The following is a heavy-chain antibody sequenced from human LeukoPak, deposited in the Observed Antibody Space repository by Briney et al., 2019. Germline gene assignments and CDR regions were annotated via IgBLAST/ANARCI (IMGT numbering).Heavy chain of an antibody. D-gene: IGHD3-22*01. Sequence: SETLSLTCAVSGGSVNSGGFSWTWIRRPPGKGLEWIGYVYHTGNMYFNPSLEGRVTISLDASKNQFSLELTSVTAADTAVYFCARGVEGYDVSGFYYDYWGQGTLVTVSS. CDR3: ARGVEGYDVSGFYYDY. CDR2: VYHTGNM. CDR1: GGSVNSGGFS. V-gene: IGHV4-30-2*01. J-gene: IGHJ4*02.